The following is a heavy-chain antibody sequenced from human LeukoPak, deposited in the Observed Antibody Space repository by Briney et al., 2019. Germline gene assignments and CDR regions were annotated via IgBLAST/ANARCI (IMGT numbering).Heavy chain of an antibody. CDR3: VRQRYYGSGSQLVIDF. CDR2: ISPGDSHP. V-gene: IGHV5-51*01. CDR1: GYTFTRNW. D-gene: IGHD3-10*01. J-gene: IGHJ4*02. Sequence: GESLKISCKASGYTFTRNWIGWVRQLPGKGLEWMGIISPGDSHPRYSPSFQGQVTVSADKSKSTAYLEWNSLKASDTAIHYCVRQRYYGSGSQLVIDFWGQGTLVTVSS.